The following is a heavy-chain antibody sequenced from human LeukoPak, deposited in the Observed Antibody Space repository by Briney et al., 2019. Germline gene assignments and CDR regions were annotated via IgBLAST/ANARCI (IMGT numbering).Heavy chain of an antibody. CDR3: ARDFILDV. J-gene: IGHJ6*02. CDR2: VNGSGDST. D-gene: IGHD2-21*01. V-gene: IGHV3-23*01. Sequence: PGGSLRLSCAASGFTFSNYAMSWVRQAPGKGLEWVSAVNGSGDSTYYADSVKGRFTISRDNSKNTLYLQMNSLRAEDTAVYYCARDFILDVWGQGTTVTVSS. CDR1: GFTFSNYA.